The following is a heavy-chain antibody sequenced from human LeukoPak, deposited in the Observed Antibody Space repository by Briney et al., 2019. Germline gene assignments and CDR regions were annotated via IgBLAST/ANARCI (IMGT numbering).Heavy chain of an antibody. CDR2: VNGCGAQT. V-gene: IGHV3-23*01. D-gene: IGHD1-26*01. CDR3: ARDLTGSFRARFDY. J-gene: IGHJ4*02. CDR1: GFTFSSYA. Sequence: GGCLILSCSSHGFTFSSYAMGWVRQATGKGLGWVSAVNGCGAQTSYADSVRDPFTISRDNSKNTLYLQMNSLRAEDTGVYYCARDLTGSFRARFDYWGQGTLVTVSS.